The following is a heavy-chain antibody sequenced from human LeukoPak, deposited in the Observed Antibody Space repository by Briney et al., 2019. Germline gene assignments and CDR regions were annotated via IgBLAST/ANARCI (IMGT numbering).Heavy chain of an antibody. CDR3: VRDWGYDSSGYWQKYFDT. CDR2: INHDGSST. D-gene: IGHD3-22*01. J-gene: IGHJ4*02. Sequence: GGSLRLSCAASGFTFTTFWMHWVRQAPGKGLVWVSRINHDGSSTNYADSVKGRFTISRDNAKNTLYLQMNSLRAEDTAVYYCVRDWGYDSSGYWQKYFDTWGQGTLVTVSS. V-gene: IGHV3-74*01. CDR1: GFTFTTFW.